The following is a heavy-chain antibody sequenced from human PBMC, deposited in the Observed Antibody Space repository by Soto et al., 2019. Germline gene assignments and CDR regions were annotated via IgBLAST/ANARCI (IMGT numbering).Heavy chain of an antibody. Sequence: PXESLMISCKGSGCSFTSYWIGWVRQMPGKGLEWMGIIYPGDSDTRYSPSFQGQVTISADKSISTAYLQWSSLKASDSAMYYCAIREAVAGLGYWGQGTLVTVSS. CDR2: IYPGDSDT. CDR1: GCSFTSYW. D-gene: IGHD6-19*01. J-gene: IGHJ4*02. V-gene: IGHV5-51*01. CDR3: AIREAVAGLGY.